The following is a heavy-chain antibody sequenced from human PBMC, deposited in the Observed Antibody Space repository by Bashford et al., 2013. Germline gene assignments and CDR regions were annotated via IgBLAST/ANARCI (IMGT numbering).Heavy chain of an antibody. CDR3: ARGSNGRRNNWFDP. CDR1: GGSISGYY. Sequence: SETLSLTCTVSGGSISGYYWSWIRQPPGKGLEWIGYIYSSGSTNYNSSLQSRVTISVYTSKNQFSLKLTSVTAADTAVYYCARGSNGRRNNWFDPWGQGTLVTVS. V-gene: IGHV4-59*01. D-gene: IGHD2-8*01. J-gene: IGHJ5*02. CDR2: IYSSGST.